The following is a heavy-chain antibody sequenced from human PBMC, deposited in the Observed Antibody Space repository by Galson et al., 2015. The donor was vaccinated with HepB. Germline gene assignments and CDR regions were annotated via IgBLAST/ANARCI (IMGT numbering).Heavy chain of an antibody. Sequence: SLRLSCAASGFTFNTSGMNWVRQAPGKGLEWVAFISTTGGSNKYYADSVKGRFTISRDSSKNTMYLQMNSLRAEDTAVYYCARGYGMDVWGQGTTVTVSS. J-gene: IGHJ6*02. V-gene: IGHV3-30*04. CDR2: ISTTGGSNK. CDR3: ARGYGMDV. CDR1: GFTFNTSG.